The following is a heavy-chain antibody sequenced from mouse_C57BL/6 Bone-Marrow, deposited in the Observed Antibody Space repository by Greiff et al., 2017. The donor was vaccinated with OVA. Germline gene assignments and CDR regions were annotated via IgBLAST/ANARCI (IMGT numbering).Heavy chain of an antibody. J-gene: IGHJ4*01. CDR2: IYPGDGDT. V-gene: IGHV1-82*01. D-gene: IGHD1-1*01. CDR1: GYAFSSSW. Sequence: QVQLQQSGPELVKPGASVKISCKASGYAFSSSWMNWVKQRPGKGLEWIGRIYPGDGDTNYNGKFKGKATLTADKSSSTAYMQLSSLTSEDSAVYFCARWGKNYYGVATGAMDYWGQGTSVTVSS. CDR3: ARWGKNYYGVATGAMDY.